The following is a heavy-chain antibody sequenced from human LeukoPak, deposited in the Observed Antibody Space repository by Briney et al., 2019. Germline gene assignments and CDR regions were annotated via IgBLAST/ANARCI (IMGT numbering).Heavy chain of an antibody. CDR2: IYYGGST. D-gene: IGHD5-18*01. CDR3: ARALYSYGYWYFDL. Sequence: SQTLSPTCTVSGGSVSSYSWGCSRHPLGKGAACFGYIYYGGSTNYNPSLKSRVTISVDTSKNQFSLKLSSVTAADTAVYYCARALYSYGYWYFDLWGRGTLVTVSS. J-gene: IGHJ2*01. CDR1: GGSVSSYS. V-gene: IGHV4-59*02.